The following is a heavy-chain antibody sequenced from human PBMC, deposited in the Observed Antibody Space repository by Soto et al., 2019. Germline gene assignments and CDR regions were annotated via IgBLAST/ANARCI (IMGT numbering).Heavy chain of an antibody. V-gene: IGHV1-69*12. Sequence: QVQLVQSGAEVKKPGSSVKVSCKASGGTFSSYAISWVRQAPGQGLEWMGGIIPIFGTANYAQKFQGRVTYTADEPTNTAYIDLSSLRSEDTAVYYCARDAIFIALAANLYGMDLWGQGTTVTVSS. CDR2: IIPIFGTA. J-gene: IGHJ6*02. CDR1: GGTFSSYA. D-gene: IGHD6-19*01. CDR3: ARDAIFIALAANLYGMDL.